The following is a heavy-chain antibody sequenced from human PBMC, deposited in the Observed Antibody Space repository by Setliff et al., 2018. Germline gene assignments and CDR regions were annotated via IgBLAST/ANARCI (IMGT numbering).Heavy chain of an antibody. V-gene: IGHV1-69*05. J-gene: IGHJ6*03. CDR1: GGAFNNYL. CDR3: AREGVDTRSSTDYRYYMDV. CDR2: TIPIFGST. D-gene: IGHD5-18*01. Sequence: SVKVSCKASGGAFNNYLISWVRQAPGQGLEWMGGTIPIFGSTNYAQKFQDRVTIITDESTSTAYMELSSLRTEDTAVYYCAREGVDTRSSTDYRYYMDVWGKGTTVTVSS.